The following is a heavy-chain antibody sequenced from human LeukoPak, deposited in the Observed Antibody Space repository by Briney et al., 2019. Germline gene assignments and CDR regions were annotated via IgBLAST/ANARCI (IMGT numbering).Heavy chain of an antibody. V-gene: IGHV3-9*01. CDR3: ARGGAVGAFDY. Sequence: GRSLRLSCAASGFTFDDYAMHWVRQAPGKGLEWVSGISWNSGSIGYADSVKGRFTISRDNAKNSLYLQMNSLRAEDTAVYYCARGGAVGAFDYWGQGTLVTVSS. D-gene: IGHD1-26*01. J-gene: IGHJ4*02. CDR1: GFTFDDYA. CDR2: ISWNSGSI.